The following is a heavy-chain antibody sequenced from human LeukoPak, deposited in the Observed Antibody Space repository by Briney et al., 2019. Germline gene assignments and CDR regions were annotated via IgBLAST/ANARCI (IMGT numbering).Heavy chain of an antibody. D-gene: IGHD3-3*01. CDR2: ISGSGGST. CDR3: AKDLSAITIFGAVISSTTGAFDI. J-gene: IGHJ3*02. Sequence: HPGGSLRLSCAASGFTFSSYAMSWVRQAPGKGLEWVSAISGSGGSTYYADSVKGRFTISRDNSKNTLYLQMNSLRAEDTAVYYCAKDLSAITIFGAVISSTTGAFDIWGQGTMVTVSS. CDR1: GFTFSSYA. V-gene: IGHV3-23*01.